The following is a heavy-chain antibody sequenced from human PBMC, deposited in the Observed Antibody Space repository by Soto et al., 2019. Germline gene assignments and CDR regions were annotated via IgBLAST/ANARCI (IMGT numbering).Heavy chain of an antibody. CDR2: IYYSGST. V-gene: IGHV4-39*01. Sequence: QLQLQESGPGLVKPSETLSLTCTVSGGSSSSSSYYWGWIRQPPGKGLEWIGSIYYSGSTYYNPSLKSRVTISVDTSKNQFSLKLSPVTAADTAVYYCARNKPNWFDPWGQGTLVTVSS. CDR1: GGSSSSSSYY. J-gene: IGHJ5*02. CDR3: ARNKPNWFDP.